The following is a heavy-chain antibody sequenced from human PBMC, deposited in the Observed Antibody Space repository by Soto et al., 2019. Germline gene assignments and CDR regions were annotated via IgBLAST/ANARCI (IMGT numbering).Heavy chain of an antibody. Sequence: EVQLVESGGGLIQPGGSLRLSCAASGFTVSNDFLSWVRQAPGTGLEWVSGIYSGGTTYYADSVTGRFTISRDNSKNTLYLQMSSLTVEDTAVYYCARTRLYDASGYYYYYYGMDVWGQGTRVTVSS. CDR1: GFTVSNDF. CDR3: ARTRLYDASGYYYYYYGMDV. CDR2: IYSGGTT. V-gene: IGHV3-53*01. D-gene: IGHD3-22*01. J-gene: IGHJ6*02.